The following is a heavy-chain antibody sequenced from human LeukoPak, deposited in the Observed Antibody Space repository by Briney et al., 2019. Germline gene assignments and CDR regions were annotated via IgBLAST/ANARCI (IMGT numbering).Heavy chain of an antibody. Sequence: PGGSLRLSCAASGFTFSSYSMNWVRQAPGKGLEWVAVISYDGSNKYYADSVKGRFTISRDNSKNTLYLQMNSLRAEDTAVYYCAKEGPYYDSSGYLDYWGQGTLVTVSS. CDR1: GFTFSSYS. V-gene: IGHV3-30*18. D-gene: IGHD3-22*01. CDR2: ISYDGSNK. CDR3: AKEGPYYDSSGYLDY. J-gene: IGHJ4*02.